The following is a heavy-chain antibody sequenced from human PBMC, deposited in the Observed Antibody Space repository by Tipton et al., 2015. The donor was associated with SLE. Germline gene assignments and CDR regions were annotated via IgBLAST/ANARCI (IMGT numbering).Heavy chain of an antibody. D-gene: IGHD3-22*01. V-gene: IGHV4-34*08. CDR2: INYSGNT. Sequence: TLSLTCAVYGGTFSGYYWSWIRQSPGKGLEWIGEINYSGNTKYNPSLKSRVTISVDTSKNQFSLNLNFMTAADTAMYYCATSLNYYDSSGPEGWGQGTMVTVS. CDR3: ATSLNYYDSSGPEG. J-gene: IGHJ3*01. CDR1: GGTFSGYY.